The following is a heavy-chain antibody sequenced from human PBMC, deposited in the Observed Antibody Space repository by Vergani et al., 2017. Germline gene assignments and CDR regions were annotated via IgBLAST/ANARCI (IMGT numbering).Heavy chain of an antibody. Sequence: QVHLVESGGGVVQPGRPLRLSCAASGFSFSSYAMHWVRQAPGKGLEWVAIIWYDGSNKNYADSVKGRFTISRDNSKNTLYLQMNSLRAEDTAVYYCAKDGTWAAVLGLGWYYFDYWGQGTLVTVSS. V-gene: IGHV3-33*06. D-gene: IGHD3/OR15-3a*01. CDR2: IWYDGSNK. J-gene: IGHJ4*02. CDR3: AKDGTWAAVLGLGWYYFDY. CDR1: GFSFSSYA.